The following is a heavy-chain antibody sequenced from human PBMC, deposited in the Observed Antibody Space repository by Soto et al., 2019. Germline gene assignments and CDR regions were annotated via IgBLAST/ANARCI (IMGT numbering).Heavy chain of an antibody. Sequence: QVQLQQWGAGLLKPSETLSLTCAVYGGSFSGYYWSWIRQPPGNGLEWIGEINHSGSTNYNPSLKSRVTISVDTSKNQFSLKLSSVTAADTAVYYCARGPITTNPRFDPWGQGTLVTVSS. D-gene: IGHD3-22*01. CDR1: GGSFSGYY. CDR3: ARGPITTNPRFDP. J-gene: IGHJ5*02. CDR2: INHSGST. V-gene: IGHV4-34*01.